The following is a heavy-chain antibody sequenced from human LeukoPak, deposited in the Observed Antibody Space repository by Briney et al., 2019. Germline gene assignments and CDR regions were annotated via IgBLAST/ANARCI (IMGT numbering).Heavy chain of an antibody. D-gene: IGHD2-2*01. CDR2: INPSGGST. CDR1: GYTFTSYY. J-gene: IGHJ6*02. Sequence: GASVKVSCKASGYTFTSYYMHWVRQAPGQGLEWMGIINPSGGSTSYAQKFQGRVTITADESTSTAYMELSSLRSEDTAVYYCALRSSTSCIACYYYGMDVWGQGTTVTVSS. V-gene: IGHV1-46*01. CDR3: ALRSSTSCIACYYYGMDV.